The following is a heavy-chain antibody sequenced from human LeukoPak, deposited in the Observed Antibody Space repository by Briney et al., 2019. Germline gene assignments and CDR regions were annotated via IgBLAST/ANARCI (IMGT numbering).Heavy chain of an antibody. CDR2: IKQDGGEK. V-gene: IGHV3-7*04. D-gene: IGHD3-10*01. J-gene: IGHJ4*02. Sequence: GGSLRLSCAASGFTFSSYWMSWVRQAPGKGLEWVANIKQDGGEKYYVDSVKGRFTISRDNAKNSLSLQMNSLNVDDTGVYFCTRDALFGSGKTHLDFWSQGTLVSVSS. CDR3: TRDALFGSGKTHLDF. CDR1: GFTFSSYW.